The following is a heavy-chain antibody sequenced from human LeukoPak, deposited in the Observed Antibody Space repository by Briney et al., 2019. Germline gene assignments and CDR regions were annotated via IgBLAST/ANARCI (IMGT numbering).Heavy chain of an antibody. D-gene: IGHD3-10*01. CDR1: GGSISRYY. CDR3: ARHGSGQSYMKSSDF. V-gene: IGHV4-59*08. Sequence: SETLSLTCTVSGGSISRYYWSWIRQPPGKGLEWIGYIYYSGCPNYNPSLKSRGTISVDTSKHQFALKLSSVTAADTAVYYCARHGSGQSYMKSSDFWGQGTLVSVFS. CDR2: IYYSGCP. J-gene: IGHJ4*02.